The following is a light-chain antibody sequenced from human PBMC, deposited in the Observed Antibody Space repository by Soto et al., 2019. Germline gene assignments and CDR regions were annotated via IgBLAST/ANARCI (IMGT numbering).Light chain of an antibody. J-gene: IGKJ1*01. V-gene: IGKV3-20*01. CDR2: GAS. CDR3: QQYGSSPWT. CDR1: QSVSSSY. Sequence: EIVLTQSPGTLSLCPGERATLSCRASQSVSSSYLAWYQQKPGQAPRLLIYGASSRATAIPDRFSGSGSGTDFTLTISRLEPEDFAVYYCQQYGSSPWTFGQGTKVEIK.